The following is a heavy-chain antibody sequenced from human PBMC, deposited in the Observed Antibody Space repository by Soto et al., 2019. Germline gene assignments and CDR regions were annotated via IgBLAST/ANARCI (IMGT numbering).Heavy chain of an antibody. V-gene: IGHV4-59*12. J-gene: IGHJ4*02. CDR1: GTSTTAYY. D-gene: IGHD2-21*01. CDR2: ISYRGSA. Sequence: QVRLQESGPGLVKPSETLSLTCNVSGTSTTAYYWTWIRQPPGKALEWIGYISYRGSAKYNPSLKGRVAISLDTSRNQFSLKLTPVTASDTAIYFCARDPELHGLDYWGQGTLVTVS. CDR3: ARDPELHGLDY.